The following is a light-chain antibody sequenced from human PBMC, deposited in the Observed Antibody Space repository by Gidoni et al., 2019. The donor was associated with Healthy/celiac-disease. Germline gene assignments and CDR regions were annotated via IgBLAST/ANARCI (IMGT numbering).Light chain of an antibody. V-gene: IGKV1-39*01. J-gene: IGKJ1*01. Sequence: DIQMTQSPSSLSASVGDRVTITCRASQSSSSYLNWYQQKPGKAPKLLIYAASSLQSGVPSRFRGSGSGTDFTLTISSLQPEDLETYYCQQSYSTPWTFGQGNKVEIK. CDR1: QSSSSY. CDR3: QQSYSTPWT. CDR2: AAS.